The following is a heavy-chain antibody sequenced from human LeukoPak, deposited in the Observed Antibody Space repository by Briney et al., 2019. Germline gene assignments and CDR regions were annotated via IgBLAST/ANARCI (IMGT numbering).Heavy chain of an antibody. CDR1: GFTFSSYA. CDR3: AKTLFYDLGHETFQH. V-gene: IGHV3-23*01. D-gene: IGHD2/OR15-2a*01. Sequence: GGSLRLSCAASGFTFSSYAMSWVRQAPGKGLEWVSAISGSGGSTNYAPSVKGRFTISKDNSKHTLYLQMNSLRAEDTAVYYCAKTLFYDLGHETFQHWGQGTLVTVSS. CDR2: ISGSGGST. J-gene: IGHJ1*01.